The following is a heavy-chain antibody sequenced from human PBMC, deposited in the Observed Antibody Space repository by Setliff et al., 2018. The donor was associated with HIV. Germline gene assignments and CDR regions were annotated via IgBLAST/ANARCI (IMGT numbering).Heavy chain of an antibody. CDR1: GYTFTGYY. V-gene: IGHV1-2*06. Sequence: ASVKVSCKASGYTFTGYYLHWVRQAPGQGLQWMGRLNPKTGVTHFAQTFQGRVTMTRDTSIGIAFMELSRVKSADTAVYFCARGTVVGATIYYFDYWGQGTLVTVSS. J-gene: IGHJ4*02. CDR2: LNPKTGVT. D-gene: IGHD1-26*01. CDR3: ARGTVVGATIYYFDY.